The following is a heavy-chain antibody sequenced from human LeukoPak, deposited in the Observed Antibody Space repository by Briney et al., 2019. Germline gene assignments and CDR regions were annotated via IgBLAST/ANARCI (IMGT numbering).Heavy chain of an antibody. Sequence: SETLSLTCTVSGGSISSSSYYWGWIRQPPGKGLEWIGSIYYSGSTYHNPSLKSRVTISVDTSKNQFSLKLSSVTAADTAVYYCARLLSGSWFYYFDYWGQGTLVTVSS. J-gene: IGHJ4*02. CDR2: IYYSGST. D-gene: IGHD6-13*01. CDR1: GGSISSSSYY. CDR3: ARLLSGSWFYYFDY. V-gene: IGHV4-39*01.